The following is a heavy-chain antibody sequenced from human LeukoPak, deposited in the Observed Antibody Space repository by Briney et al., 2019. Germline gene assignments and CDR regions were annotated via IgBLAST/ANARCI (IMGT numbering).Heavy chain of an antibody. D-gene: IGHD1-26*01. Sequence: TSSETLSLTCTVSGGSISSGGYYWSWIRQPPGKGLEWIGYIYYSGSTNYNPSLKSRVTISVDTSKNQFSLKLSSVTAADTAVYYCARHPGDSGSYYRAEYFQHWGQGTLVTVSS. CDR2: IYYSGST. J-gene: IGHJ1*01. CDR1: GGSISSGGYY. V-gene: IGHV4-61*08. CDR3: ARHPGDSGSYYRAEYFQH.